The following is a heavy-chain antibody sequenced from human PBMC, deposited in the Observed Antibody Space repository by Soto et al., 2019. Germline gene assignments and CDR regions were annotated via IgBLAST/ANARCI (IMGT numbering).Heavy chain of an antibody. CDR3: ARWEQPLFDY. V-gene: IGHV3-30-3*01. Sequence: QVKLVESGGGVVQPGRSLRLSCAASGFNVSAYTMHWVRQAPGKGLAWVAVISSDGNHKYYTDSVKGRFTISRDTSTNTLYLQMNSLRAEDTAVYYCARWEQPLFDYWGQGTLVTVSS. D-gene: IGHD1-26*01. CDR1: GFNVSAYT. CDR2: ISSDGNHK. J-gene: IGHJ4*02.